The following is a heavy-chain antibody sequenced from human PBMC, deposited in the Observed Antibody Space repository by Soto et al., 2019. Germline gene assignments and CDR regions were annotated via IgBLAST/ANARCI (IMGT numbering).Heavy chain of an antibody. Sequence: QVQLQESGPGLVKPSQTLSLTCTVSGGSISSGGYYWSWIRQHPGKGLEWIGYIYYSGSTYYNPSPTSRVTISVDTTKNPFSLKVSSVTAADTAVYYCARDVTGHDYGETGHYFDYWGQGTLVTVSS. J-gene: IGHJ4*02. CDR2: IYYSGST. V-gene: IGHV4-31*03. D-gene: IGHD4-17*01. CDR1: GGSISSGGYY. CDR3: ARDVTGHDYGETGHYFDY.